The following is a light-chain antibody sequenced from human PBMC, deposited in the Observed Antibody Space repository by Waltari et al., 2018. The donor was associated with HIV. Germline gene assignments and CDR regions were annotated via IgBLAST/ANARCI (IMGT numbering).Light chain of an antibody. V-gene: IGLV2-8*01. CDR3: SSYAGSRDV. CDR2: EVS. Sequence: QSALTQPPSASGSPGQSVTISCTGTSSDVGGYNYVSWYQQHPGKAPKLMIYEVSKRPSGGPDRFFGSKSGNTASLTVSGLQAEDEADYYCSSYAGSRDVFGTGTKVTVL. J-gene: IGLJ1*01. CDR1: SSDVGGYNY.